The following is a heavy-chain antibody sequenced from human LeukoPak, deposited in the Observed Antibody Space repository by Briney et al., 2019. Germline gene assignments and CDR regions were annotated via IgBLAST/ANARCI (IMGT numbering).Heavy chain of an antibody. D-gene: IGHD5-18*01. V-gene: IGHV3-30*02. Sequence: PGGSLRLSCAASGFTFSSYGMHWVRQAPGKGLEWVAFIRYDGSNKYYADSVKGRFTISRDNSKNTLYLQMNSLRAEDTAVYYCAKEHEDTAMVTVDYWGQGTLVTVSS. CDR1: GFTFSSYG. CDR2: IRYDGSNK. J-gene: IGHJ4*02. CDR3: AKEHEDTAMVTVDY.